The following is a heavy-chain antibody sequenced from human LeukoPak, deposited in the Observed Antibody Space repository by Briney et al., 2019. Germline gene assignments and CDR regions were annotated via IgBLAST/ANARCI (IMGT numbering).Heavy chain of an antibody. D-gene: IGHD4-23*01. CDR2: INPSGGST. CDR1: GYIFTNYY. V-gene: IGHV1-46*01. CDR3: ARADYGGNSDYYYCGMDV. J-gene: IGHJ6*02. Sequence: GASVKVSCKASGYIFTNYYIHWVRQAPGQGLEWMGIINPSGGSTSYAQKFQGRVTMTRDTSTSTVYMELSSLRFEDTAVYYCARADYGGNSDYYYCGMDVWGQGTTVTVSS.